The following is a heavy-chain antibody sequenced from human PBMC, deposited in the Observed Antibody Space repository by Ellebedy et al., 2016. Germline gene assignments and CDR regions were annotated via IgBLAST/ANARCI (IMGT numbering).Heavy chain of an antibody. Sequence: GESLKISXAASGFTFSDHYMDWVRQAPGKGLEWVARSINKVDWHTTEYAASVKGKFTISRDNSQNSLYLQMNSLKTEDTAVYYCGRVQYGDSLDWGQGTLVTVSS. CDR3: GRVQYGDSLD. J-gene: IGHJ4*02. D-gene: IGHD4-17*01. CDR1: GFTFSDHY. V-gene: IGHV3-72*01. CDR2: SINKVDWHTT.